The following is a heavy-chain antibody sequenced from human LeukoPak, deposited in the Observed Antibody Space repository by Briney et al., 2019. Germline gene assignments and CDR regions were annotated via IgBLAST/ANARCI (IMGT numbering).Heavy chain of an antibody. V-gene: IGHV4-59*01. J-gene: IGHJ4*02. Sequence: SETLFLTCTVTGGSISSYYWSWIRQPPGKGLEWIGYIYYTGSTNYNPSLKSRVTISVDTSKNQFSLKLSSVTAADTAVYYCARQQLSQLYYFDNWGQGNLGSVSS. CDR1: GGSISSYY. D-gene: IGHD6-13*01. CDR3: ARQQLSQLYYFDN. CDR2: IYYTGST.